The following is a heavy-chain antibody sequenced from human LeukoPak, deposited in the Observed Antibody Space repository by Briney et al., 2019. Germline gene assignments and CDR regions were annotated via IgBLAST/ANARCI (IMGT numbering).Heavy chain of an antibody. CDR3: ASPAVLLWFGELLDLDY. D-gene: IGHD3-10*01. V-gene: IGHV3-23*01. CDR2: ISGSGGST. Sequence: PGRSLRLSCAASGFTFSSYAMSWVRQAPGKGLEWVSAISGSGGSTYYADSVKGRFTISRDNSKNTLYLQMNSLRAEDTAVYYCASPAVLLWFGELLDLDYWGQGTLVTVSS. CDR1: GFTFSSYA. J-gene: IGHJ4*02.